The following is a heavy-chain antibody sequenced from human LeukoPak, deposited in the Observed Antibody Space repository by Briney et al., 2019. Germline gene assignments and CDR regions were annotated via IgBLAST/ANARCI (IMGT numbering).Heavy chain of an antibody. V-gene: IGHV4-59*12. CDR3: ARGSGYDSGYYYYGMDV. CDR1: GGSISSYY. CDR2: IYYSGST. Sequence: PSETLSLTCTVSGGSISSYYWSWIRQPPGKGLEWIGYIYYSGSTNYNPSLKSRVIISVDTSKNQFSLKLSSVTAADTAVYYCARGSGYDSGYYYYGMDVWGQGTTVTVSS. D-gene: IGHD5-12*01. J-gene: IGHJ6*02.